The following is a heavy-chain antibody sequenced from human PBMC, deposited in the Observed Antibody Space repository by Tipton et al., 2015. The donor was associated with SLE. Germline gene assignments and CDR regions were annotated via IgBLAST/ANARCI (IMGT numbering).Heavy chain of an antibody. D-gene: IGHD3-22*01. Sequence: TLSLTCTVSGDSISSGLYYWSWIRQPAGKGLEWIGRIYTSGSTNYHTSLSSRVTVSLDTSKNQISLNLTSVTAADTAVYYCARGDDSSGYYIDDWCQGTLVTVSS. V-gene: IGHV4-61*02. J-gene: IGHJ4*02. CDR1: GDSISSGLYY. CDR3: ARGDDSSGYYIDD. CDR2: IYTSGST.